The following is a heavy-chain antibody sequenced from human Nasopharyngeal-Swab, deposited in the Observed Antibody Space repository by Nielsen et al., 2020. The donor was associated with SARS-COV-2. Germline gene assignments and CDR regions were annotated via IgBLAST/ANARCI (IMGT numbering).Heavy chain of an antibody. Sequence: GGSLRLSCAASGLTFSNYRMHWVRQAQGKGLVWVSPINGDGSSLNYADFVKGRFTISTDNAKSTLYLEMNSLRAEDTAVYYCARGRGSSTSMIGYWGQGTLVTVSS. CDR2: INGDGSSL. J-gene: IGHJ4*02. CDR3: ARGRGSSTSMIGY. D-gene: IGHD2/OR15-2a*01. V-gene: IGHV3-74*01. CDR1: GLTFSNYR.